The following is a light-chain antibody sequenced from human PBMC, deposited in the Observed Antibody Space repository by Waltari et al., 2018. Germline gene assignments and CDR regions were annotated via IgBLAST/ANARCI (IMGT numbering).Light chain of an antibody. CDR3: SSYTTSTSYVV. CDR1: SSDVGIYRF. Sequence: QSALTQPASVSGSPGQSITISCTGTSSDVGIYRFVSWYQQHPGKAPKLMIYEVSNRPSGVSNRFPGSKSGNTAALTISGLQAEDEADYYCSSYTTSTSYVVFGGGTKLTVL. J-gene: IGLJ2*01. V-gene: IGLV2-14*01. CDR2: EVS.